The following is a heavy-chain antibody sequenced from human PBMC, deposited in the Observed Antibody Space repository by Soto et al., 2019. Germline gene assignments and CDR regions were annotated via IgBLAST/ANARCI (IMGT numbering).Heavy chain of an antibody. Sequence: GGSLRLSCAASGFTFSSYAMSWVRQAPGKGLEWVSGISGSGGSTYYADSVKGRFTISRDNSKNTLYLQMNSLRAEDTSVYYCAQSVFNYYDSYAFDIWGQGTMVTVSS. D-gene: IGHD3-22*01. CDR2: ISGSGGST. CDR1: GFTFSSYA. J-gene: IGHJ3*02. CDR3: AQSVFNYYDSYAFDI. V-gene: IGHV3-23*01.